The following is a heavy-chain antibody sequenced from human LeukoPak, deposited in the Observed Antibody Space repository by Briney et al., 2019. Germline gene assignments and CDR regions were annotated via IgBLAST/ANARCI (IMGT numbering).Heavy chain of an antibody. CDR2: ISYDGSNK. CDR3: ARAECRDGYRFFDY. J-gene: IGHJ4*02. V-gene: IGHV3-30*03. Sequence: PGGSLRLSCAASGFTFSSYEMNWVRQAPGKGLEWVAVISYDGSNKYYADSVKGRFTISRDNSKNTLYLQMNSLRAEDTAVYYCARAECRDGYRFFDYWGQGTLVTVSS. CDR1: GFTFSSYE. D-gene: IGHD5-24*01.